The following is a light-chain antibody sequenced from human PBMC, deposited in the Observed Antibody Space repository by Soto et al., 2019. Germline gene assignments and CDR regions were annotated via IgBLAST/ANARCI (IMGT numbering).Light chain of an antibody. CDR3: QQYGGSPVT. CDR2: GAS. CDR1: QSIFNNY. J-gene: IGKJ2*01. Sequence: EIVLTQSPGTLSLSPRERATLSCRASQSIFNNYLAWYQQKPGQAPRLLVYGASFRATGLPDRFSGSGSGTDFTLTISRLEPEDFAVYYCQQYGGSPVTFCQGTRLEIK. V-gene: IGKV3-20*01.